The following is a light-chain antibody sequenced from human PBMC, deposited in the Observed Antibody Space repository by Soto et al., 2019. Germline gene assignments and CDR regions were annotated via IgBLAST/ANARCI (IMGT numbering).Light chain of an antibody. Sequence: EIVLTQSPGTLSLSPGERATLSCRASQSASSSYLAWYQQKPGQAPRLLIYGASSRATGIPDRFGGSGSGTDFTLTISRLEPEDFAVYYCQQYGSSPCTFGQGTKLEIK. J-gene: IGKJ2*02. CDR2: GAS. V-gene: IGKV3-20*01. CDR3: QQYGSSPCT. CDR1: QSASSSY.